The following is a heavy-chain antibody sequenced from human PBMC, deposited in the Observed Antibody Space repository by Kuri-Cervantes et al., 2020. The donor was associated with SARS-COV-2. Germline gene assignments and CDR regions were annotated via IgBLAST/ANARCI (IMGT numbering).Heavy chain of an antibody. D-gene: IGHD3-9*01. J-gene: IGHJ4*02. CDR1: GSSISSSTYY. CDR3: ARHYAFDRFHK. CDR2: IYESGDT. Sequence: ETLSLTCTVSGSSISSSTYYRGWLRQSPGKGLEWLGSIYESGDTNYSSSLKIRLRLAVDTYKNHFPLKLTSVIAADTAIYYCARHYAFDRFHKWGQGTQVTVSS. V-gene: IGHV4-39*01.